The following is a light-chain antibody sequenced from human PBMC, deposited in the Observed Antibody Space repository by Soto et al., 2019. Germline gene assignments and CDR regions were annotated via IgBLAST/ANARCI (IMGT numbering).Light chain of an antibody. J-gene: IGKJ2*01. V-gene: IGKV4-1*01. CDR2: WAS. CDR1: QSVLYSSDNKNY. Sequence: DIVMTQSPDSLAVSLGERATINCKSSQSVLYSSDNKNYLTWYQHKPGQPPKLLFYWASTRESGVPDRFSGSGSVTDFTLTISSLQAEDVAVYYCQHYYTTPYTFGQGTKLEIK. CDR3: QHYYTTPYT.